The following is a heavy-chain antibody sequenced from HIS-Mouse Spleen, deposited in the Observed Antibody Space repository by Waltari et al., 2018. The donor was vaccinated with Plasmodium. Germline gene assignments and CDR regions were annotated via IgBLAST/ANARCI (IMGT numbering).Heavy chain of an antibody. CDR2: ISSSSSYI. Sequence: EVQLVESGGGLVKPGGSLSLSCAASGFTFSSYSMNWVRQAPGQGLEWVSSISSSSSYIYYADSVKGRFTISRDNAKNSLYLQMNSLRAEDTAVYYCARGGIAVAGDGMDVWGQGTTVTVSS. D-gene: IGHD6-19*01. J-gene: IGHJ6*02. CDR3: ARGGIAVAGDGMDV. CDR1: GFTFSSYS. V-gene: IGHV3-21*01.